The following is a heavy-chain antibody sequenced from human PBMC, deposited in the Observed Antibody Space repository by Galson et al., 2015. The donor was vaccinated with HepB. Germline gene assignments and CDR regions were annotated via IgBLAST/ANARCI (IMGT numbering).Heavy chain of an antibody. Sequence: SETLSLTCTVSGGSISSSSYYWGWMRQPPGKGLEWIGSIYYSGSTYNNPSLKSRVTISVDTSQNRFSLKLYSVTAADTAVYYCARHSGDTSGYYQDAFDIWGQGTMVTVSS. CDR3: ARHSGDTSGYYQDAFDI. CDR1: GGSISSSSYY. D-gene: IGHD3-22*01. J-gene: IGHJ3*02. CDR2: IYYSGST. V-gene: IGHV4-39*01.